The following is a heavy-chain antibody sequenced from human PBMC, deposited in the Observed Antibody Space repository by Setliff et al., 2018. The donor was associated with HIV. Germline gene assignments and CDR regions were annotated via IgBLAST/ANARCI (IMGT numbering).Heavy chain of an antibody. D-gene: IGHD2-2*01. Sequence: SETLSLTCTVSGGSISSYYWSWIRQPPGKGLEWIGHMYTSGSTTYNPSLKSRVTISEDTSKSQVYLSLTSVTAADTAVYYCVRAGYCNSATCYFSGWFDPWGPGMLVTVSS. V-gene: IGHV4-4*08. J-gene: IGHJ5*02. CDR1: GGSISSYY. CDR3: VRAGYCNSATCYFSGWFDP. CDR2: MYTSGST.